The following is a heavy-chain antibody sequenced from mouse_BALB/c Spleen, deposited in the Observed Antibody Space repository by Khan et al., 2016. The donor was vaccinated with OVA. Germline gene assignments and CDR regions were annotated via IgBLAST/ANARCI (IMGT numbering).Heavy chain of an antibody. CDR1: GYTFTTYW. CDR3: GRDRIDY. V-gene: IGHV1-7*01. Sequence: QIQLVQSGAELAKPGASVKMSCKASGYTFTTYWMHWVKQRPGQGLEWIGYINPTSGFTDYNQKFKDKATLTADKSSSTAYMQLSSLTSDDSAVYYCGRDRIDYWGQGTTLTVSS. J-gene: IGHJ2*01. CDR2: INPTSGFT.